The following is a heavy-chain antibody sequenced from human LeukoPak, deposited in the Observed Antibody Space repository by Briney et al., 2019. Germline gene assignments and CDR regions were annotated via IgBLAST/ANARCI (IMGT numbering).Heavy chain of an antibody. V-gene: IGHV4-4*07. CDR1: GGSISSYY. J-gene: IGHJ3*02. CDR2: IYTSGST. Sequence: SETLSLTCTVSGGSISSYYWSWIRQPAGKGLEWIGRIYTSGSTNYNPSLKSRVTISVDTSKNQFSLKLGSVTAADTAVYYCARVIRDTTPQPTRPGAFDIWGQGTMVTVSS. CDR3: ARVIRDTTPQPTRPGAFDI. D-gene: IGHD1-14*01.